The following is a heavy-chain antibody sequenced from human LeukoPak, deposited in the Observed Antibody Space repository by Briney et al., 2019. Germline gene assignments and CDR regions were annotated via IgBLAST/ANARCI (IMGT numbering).Heavy chain of an antibody. V-gene: IGHV3-21*01. CDR3: ARSLTAIHSGGRDY. CDR2: TSSSSSYI. CDR1: GFTFSRYS. Sequence: GGSLRLSCAASGFTFSRYSMNWVRQAPGKGLEWVSSTSSSSSYIYYADSVKGRFTISRDNAKNSLYLQMNSLRADDTAVYYCARSLTAIHSGGRDYWGQGTLVTVSS. D-gene: IGHD2-15*01. J-gene: IGHJ4*02.